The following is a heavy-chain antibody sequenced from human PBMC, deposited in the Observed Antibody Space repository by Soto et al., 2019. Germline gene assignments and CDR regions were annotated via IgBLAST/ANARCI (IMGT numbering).Heavy chain of an antibody. Sequence: QVQLVQSGAEVKKPGASVKVSCKTSGYDFFKYNMHWVRQAPGQGLEWMGVINPNGGYTRHAQKFQGRVIMTRDTSSKIFDMELSGLTSADTAMYYCTRADSDVVILPDVRPLFDLWGQGALVTVSS. CDR1: GYDFFKYN. V-gene: IGHV1-46*01. CDR3: TRADSDVVILPDVRPLFDL. D-gene: IGHD2-21*02. CDR2: INPNGGYT. J-gene: IGHJ4*02.